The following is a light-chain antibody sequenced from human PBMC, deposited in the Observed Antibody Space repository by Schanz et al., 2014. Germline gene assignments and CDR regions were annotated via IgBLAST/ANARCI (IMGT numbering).Light chain of an antibody. CDR2: IGA. J-gene: IGKJ3*01. CDR3: QQCYSSVT. V-gene: IGKV1-39*01. Sequence: DIQMTQSPSSLSASVGDRVTITCRASQTINTYLNWYQQKPGKAPKLLIYIGANLQTGVPSRFSGGGSGTEFTLTISSLQPEDFATYYCQQCYSSVTFGPGTKVDIK. CDR1: QTINTY.